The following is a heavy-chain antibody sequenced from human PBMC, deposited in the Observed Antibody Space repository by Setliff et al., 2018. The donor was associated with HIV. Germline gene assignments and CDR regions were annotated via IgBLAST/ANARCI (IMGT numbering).Heavy chain of an antibody. J-gene: IGHJ4*02. V-gene: IGHV4-39*07. CDR1: GGSISNSSYY. CDR3: ARIVATITCYDY. Sequence: SETLSLTCTVSGGSISNSSYYWGWIRQPPGKGLEWIGSIYYSGSTYYNPSLKSRVTISVDTSKNQFSLKLSSVTAADSAVYYCARIVATITCYDYWGQGTLVTVS. CDR2: IYYSGST. D-gene: IGHD5-12*01.